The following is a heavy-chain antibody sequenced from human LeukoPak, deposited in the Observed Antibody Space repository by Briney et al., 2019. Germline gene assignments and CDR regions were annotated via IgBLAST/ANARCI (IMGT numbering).Heavy chain of an antibody. D-gene: IGHD3-10*01. J-gene: IGHJ4*02. Sequence: ASVKVSCKASGYTFTGYYMHWVRQAPGQGLEWMGWINPNSGGTNYAQKFQGRVTMTRDTSISTAYMELSRLRSDDTAVYYCARDESGPGSYYNAYWGQGTLVTVSS. CDR2: INPNSGGT. CDR1: GYTFTGYY. CDR3: ARDESGPGSYYNAY. V-gene: IGHV1-2*02.